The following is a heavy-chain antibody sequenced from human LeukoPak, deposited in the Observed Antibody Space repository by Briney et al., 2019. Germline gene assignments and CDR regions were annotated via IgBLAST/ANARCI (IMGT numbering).Heavy chain of an antibody. V-gene: IGHV3-53*01. CDR2: IYSGGST. CDR1: GFTVSSNY. CDR3: ARMIWGAWELHEDYFDY. D-gene: IGHD1-26*01. J-gene: IGHJ4*02. Sequence: GGSLRLSCAASGFTVSSNYMSWVRQAPGKGLEWVSVIYSGGSTYYADSVKGRFTISRDNSKNTLYLQMNSLRAEDTAVYYCARMIWGAWELHEDYFDYWGQGTLVTVSS.